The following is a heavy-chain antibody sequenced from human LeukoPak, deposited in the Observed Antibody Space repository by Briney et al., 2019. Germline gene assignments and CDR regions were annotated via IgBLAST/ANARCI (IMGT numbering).Heavy chain of an antibody. CDR2: FDPEDGET. J-gene: IGHJ5*02. CDR1: GYTLTELS. CDR3: ATGPHCSSTSCQNWFDP. D-gene: IGHD2-2*01. V-gene: IGHV1-24*01. Sequence: ASVRVSCKVSGYTLTELSMHWVRQAPGKGLEWMGGFDPEDGETIYAQKFQGRVTMTEDTSTDTAYMELSSLRSEDTAVYYCATGPHCSSTSCQNWFDPWGQGTLVTVSS.